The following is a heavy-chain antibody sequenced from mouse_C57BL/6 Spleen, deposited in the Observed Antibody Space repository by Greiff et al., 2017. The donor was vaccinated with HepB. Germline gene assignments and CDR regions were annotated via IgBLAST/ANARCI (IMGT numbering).Heavy chain of an antibody. CDR3: ARNDDYDVDYYAMDY. D-gene: IGHD2-4*01. CDR2: IWTGGGT. V-gene: IGHV2-9-1*01. CDR1: GFSLTSYA. J-gene: IGHJ4*01. Sequence: QVQLQQSGPGLVAPSQSLSITCTVSGFSLTSYAISWVRQPPGKGLEWLGVIWTGGGTNYNSALKSRLSISKDNSKSQVFLKMNSLQTDDTARYYCARNDDYDVDYYAMDYWGQGTSVTVSS.